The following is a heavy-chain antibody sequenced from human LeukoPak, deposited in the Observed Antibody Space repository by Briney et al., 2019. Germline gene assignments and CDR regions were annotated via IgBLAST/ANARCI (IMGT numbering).Heavy chain of an antibody. V-gene: IGHV4-39*07. Sequence: PSETLSLTCTVSGGSISSSSYYWGWIRQPPGKGLEWIGSIYYSGSTYYNPSLKSRVTISVDTSKNQFSLKLSSVTAADTAVYYCARYYSGYVGYWGQGTLVTVSS. CDR2: IYYSGST. D-gene: IGHD5-12*01. CDR1: GGSISSSSYY. J-gene: IGHJ4*02. CDR3: ARYYSGYVGY.